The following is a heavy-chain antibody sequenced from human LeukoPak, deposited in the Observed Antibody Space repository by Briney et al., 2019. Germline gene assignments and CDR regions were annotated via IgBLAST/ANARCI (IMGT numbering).Heavy chain of an antibody. CDR1: GGSISSSNW. D-gene: IGHD3-16*02. J-gene: IGHJ4*02. CDR2: INHSGST. CDR3: ARRAGIYYDYVWGSYRSSHFDY. V-gene: IGHV4-4*02. Sequence: SETLSLTCAVSGGSISSSNWWSWVRQPPGKGLEWIGEINHSGSTNYNPSLKSRVTISVDTSKNQFSLKLSSVTAADTAVYYCARRAGIYYDYVWGSYRSSHFDYWGQGTLVTVSS.